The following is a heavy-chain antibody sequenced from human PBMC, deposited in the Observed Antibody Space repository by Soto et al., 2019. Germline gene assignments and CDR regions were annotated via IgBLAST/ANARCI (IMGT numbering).Heavy chain of an antibody. CDR2: INHRGTT. CDR1: GGSLRDHS. Sequence: SETLSLTCAVSGGSLRDHSWSWIRQSPGTGLQWIGEINHRGTTNYNPSLRSRVTISVDTSKNEFSLRLRSVTAADTAVYYCVRGGGFRTRVMVWLHXWGQGTMFTVSX. J-gene: IGHJ5*02. D-gene: IGHD2-8*01. CDR3: VRGGGFRTRVMVWLHX. V-gene: IGHV4-34*01.